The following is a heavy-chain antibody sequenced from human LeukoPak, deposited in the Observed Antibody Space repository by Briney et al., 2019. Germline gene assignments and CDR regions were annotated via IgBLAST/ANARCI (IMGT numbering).Heavy chain of an antibody. Sequence: PGGSLRLSCAASGFTFSNYAMSWVRQAPGKGLEWVSVIYSGGSTYYADSVKGRFTISRDNSKNTLYLQMNSLRAEDTAVYYCARGSTGGRYFDWLLSYWGQGTLVTVSS. V-gene: IGHV3-53*01. CDR1: GFTFSNYA. CDR2: IYSGGST. D-gene: IGHD3-9*01. J-gene: IGHJ4*02. CDR3: ARGSTGGRYFDWLLSY.